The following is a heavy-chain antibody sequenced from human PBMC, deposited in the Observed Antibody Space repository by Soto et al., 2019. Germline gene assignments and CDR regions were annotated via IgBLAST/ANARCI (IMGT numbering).Heavy chain of an antibody. V-gene: IGHV4-31*03. Sequence: QVQAEEAGPRLVKPFTTLSLNCTVSGGLLKRGGYLLGWNRPPPGEGLGGVGYLYYRGGTYHHPSLKSRVTISVDTSKNQFSLKLSSVTAADTAVYYCAREVVPAAMGSLNWFDPWGQGTLVTVSS. D-gene: IGHD2-2*01. CDR2: LYYRGGT. J-gene: IGHJ5*02. CDR1: GGLLKRGGYL. CDR3: AREVVPAAMGSLNWFDP.